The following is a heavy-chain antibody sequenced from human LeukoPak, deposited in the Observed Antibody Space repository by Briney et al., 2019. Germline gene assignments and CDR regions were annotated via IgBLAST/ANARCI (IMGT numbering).Heavy chain of an antibody. V-gene: IGHV4-31*03. CDR2: IYYSGAT. D-gene: IGHD3-3*02. J-gene: IGHJ4*02. Sequence: PSETLSLTCTVSDGSMSSGGYFWTWIRQHPGEGLEWIGYIYYSGATYYNPSLESRLTISVDTSKNQFSLRLTSMTAADTAVYYCARVTFLGGAAILGYWGQGTLVTVSS. CDR3: ARVTFLGGAAILGY. CDR1: DGSMSSGGYF.